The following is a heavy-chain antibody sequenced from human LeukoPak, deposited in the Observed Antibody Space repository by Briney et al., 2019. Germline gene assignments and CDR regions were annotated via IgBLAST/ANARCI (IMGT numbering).Heavy chain of an antibody. CDR2: IRWISDTI. Sequence: GGSLRLSCAVSGFTFDDYAMHWVRQVPGKGLEWVSGIRWISDTIGYGDSVKGRFTISRDNAKNSLYLQMNSLRPGDTALYYCATNGGGDSGNGNFDYWGQGTLVTVSS. J-gene: IGHJ4*02. CDR3: ATNGGGDSGNGNFDY. D-gene: IGHD3-16*01. V-gene: IGHV3-9*01. CDR1: GFTFDDYA.